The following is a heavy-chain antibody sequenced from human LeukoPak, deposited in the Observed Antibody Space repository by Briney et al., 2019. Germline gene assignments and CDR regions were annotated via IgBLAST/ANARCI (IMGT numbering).Heavy chain of an antibody. CDR3: ARASFSGSHPAHYYYYYGMDV. V-gene: IGHV1-2*04. Sequence: ASVKVSCTASGYTFTGYYMHWVRQAPGQGLEWMGWINPNSGGTNYAQKFQGWVTMTRDTSISTAYMELSRLRSDDTAVYYCARASFSGSHPAHYYYYYGMDVWGQGTTVTVSS. J-gene: IGHJ6*02. CDR2: INPNSGGT. D-gene: IGHD1-26*01. CDR1: GYTFTGYY.